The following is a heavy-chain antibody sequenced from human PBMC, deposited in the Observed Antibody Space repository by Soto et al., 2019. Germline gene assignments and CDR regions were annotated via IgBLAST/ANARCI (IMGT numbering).Heavy chain of an antibody. CDR3: ARDLRGYSYGYSRRFDY. V-gene: IGHV3-7*05. CDR1: GFTFSSYW. J-gene: IGHJ4*02. Sequence: GGSLRLSCAASGFTFSSYWMSWVRQAPGKGLEWVANIKQDGSEKYYVDSVKGRFTISRDNAKNSLYLQMNSLRAEDTAVYYCARDLRGYSYGYSRRFDYWGQGTLVTVSS. CDR2: IKQDGSEK. D-gene: IGHD5-18*01.